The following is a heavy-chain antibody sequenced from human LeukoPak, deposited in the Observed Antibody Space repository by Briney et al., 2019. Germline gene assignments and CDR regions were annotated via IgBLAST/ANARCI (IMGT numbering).Heavy chain of an antibody. V-gene: IGHV4-59*11. Sequence: SETLSLTCTVSGGSISSHYWSWIRQPPGKGLEWIGYIYYSGSTNYNPSLKSRVTISVDTSKNQFSLKLSSVTAADTAVYYCARLTPDTAMVTYSYYYYMDVWGKGTTVTVS. CDR2: IYYSGST. CDR1: GGSISSHY. J-gene: IGHJ6*03. CDR3: ARLTPDTAMVTYSYYYYMDV. D-gene: IGHD5-18*01.